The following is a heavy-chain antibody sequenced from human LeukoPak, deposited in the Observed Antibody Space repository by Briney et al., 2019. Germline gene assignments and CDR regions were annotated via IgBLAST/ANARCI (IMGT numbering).Heavy chain of an antibody. CDR1: GFTFSSYW. V-gene: IGHV3-7*03. D-gene: IGHD3-22*01. J-gene: IGHJ4*02. CDR2: IKEDGSKK. CDR3: ASPLDYYDSSGYHQGGD. Sequence: GGSLRLSCVASGFTFSSYWINWVRQAPGKGLEWVANIKEDGSKKNYVDSVKGRFTISRDNAKNSLYLLMNSLRAEDTAVYYCASPLDYYDSSGYHQGGDWGQGTLVTVSS.